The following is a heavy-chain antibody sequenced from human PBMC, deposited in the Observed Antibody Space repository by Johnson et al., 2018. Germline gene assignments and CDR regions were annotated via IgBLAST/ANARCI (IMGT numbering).Heavy chain of an antibody. CDR1: GFTVSSNY. J-gene: IGHJ3*01. V-gene: IGHV3-66*02. CDR3: ARDLNYYDSSGYYPSN. Sequence: VQLVQSGGGLVQPGGSLRLSCAASGFTVSSNYMSWVRQAPGKGLEWVSVIYSGGSTYYADSVKGRFTISSDNSKNTLYLQMNSLRAEDTAVYYCARDLNYYDSSGYYPSNWGQGTIVTVSS. CDR2: IYSGGST. D-gene: IGHD3-22*01.